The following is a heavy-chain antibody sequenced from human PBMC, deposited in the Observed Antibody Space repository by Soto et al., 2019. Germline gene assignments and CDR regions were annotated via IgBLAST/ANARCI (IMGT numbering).Heavy chain of an antibody. Sequence: QLQLQESGSGLVKPSQTLSLTCAVSGGSISSGGYSWSWIRQPPGKGLEWIGYIYHSGSTYYNPSLKSRVTISVDRSKNQFSLKLSSVTAADTAVYYCARESTVVTPDYYYYYGMDVWGQGTTVTVSS. J-gene: IGHJ6*02. CDR1: GGSISSGGYS. CDR3: ARESTVVTPDYYYYYGMDV. CDR2: IYHSGST. D-gene: IGHD4-17*01. V-gene: IGHV4-30-2*01.